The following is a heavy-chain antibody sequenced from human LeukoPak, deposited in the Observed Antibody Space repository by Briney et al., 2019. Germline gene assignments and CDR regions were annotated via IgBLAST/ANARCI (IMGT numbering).Heavy chain of an antibody. J-gene: IGHJ3*02. D-gene: IGHD3-10*01. V-gene: IGHV1-18*01. CDR2: ISAYNGNT. CDR3: ARGMGILWFGELLNSAGGAFDI. CDR1: GYTFTSYG. Sequence: ASVTVSCKASGYTFTSYGISWVRQAPGQGLEWMGWISAYNGNTNYAQKLQGRVTMTTDTSTSTAYMELRSLRSDDTAVYYCARGMGILWFGELLNSAGGAFDIWGQGTMVTVSS.